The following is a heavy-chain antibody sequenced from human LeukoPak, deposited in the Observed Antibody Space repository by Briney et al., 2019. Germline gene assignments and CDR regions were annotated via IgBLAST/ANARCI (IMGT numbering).Heavy chain of an antibody. CDR3: AKDIVLHKGCYDILTGYSPRPPYYYYGMDV. CDR2: ISYDGSNK. CDR1: GFTFSSYG. D-gene: IGHD3-9*01. J-gene: IGHJ6*02. V-gene: IGHV3-30*18. Sequence: SGMSLRLSCAASGFTFSSYGMHWVRQAPGKGLEWVAVISYDGSNKYYADSVKGRFTISRDNSKNTLYLQMNSLRAEDTAVYYCAKDIVLHKGCYDILTGYSPRPPYYYYGMDVWGQGTTVTVSS.